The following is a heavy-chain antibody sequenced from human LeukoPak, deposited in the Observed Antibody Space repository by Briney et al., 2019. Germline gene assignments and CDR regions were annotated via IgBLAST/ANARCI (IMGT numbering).Heavy chain of an antibody. D-gene: IGHD4-17*01. CDR3: ARLSTVTPPFDH. Sequence: SETLSLTCTVSGGSISSYYWSWIRQPAGKGLEWIGRIYTSGTTHYNPSLKSRVTMSVDTSKNQFSLKLSSVTAADTAVYYWARLSTVTPPFDHGGQETRVTVP. V-gene: IGHV4-4*07. CDR1: GGSISSYY. CDR2: IYTSGTT. J-gene: IGHJ4*02.